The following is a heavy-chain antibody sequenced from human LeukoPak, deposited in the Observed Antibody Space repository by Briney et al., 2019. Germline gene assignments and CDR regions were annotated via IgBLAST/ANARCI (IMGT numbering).Heavy chain of an antibody. Sequence: GGSQRLSCVASGFTFSNHAMTWVRQAPGKGLEWVSAISADAVDTYYADSVKGRFTISRDNSKNTLYLQMNSLRAEDTAVYYCAKSVVGYSYAAPIFDYWAREPWSPSPQ. J-gene: IGHJ4*02. CDR3: AKSVVGYSYAAPIFDY. CDR2: ISADAVDT. V-gene: IGHV3-23*01. CDR1: GFTFSNHA. D-gene: IGHD5-18*01.